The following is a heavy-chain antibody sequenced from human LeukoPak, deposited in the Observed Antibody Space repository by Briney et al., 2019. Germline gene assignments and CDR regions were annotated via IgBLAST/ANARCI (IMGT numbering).Heavy chain of an antibody. V-gene: IGHV1-69*04. D-gene: IGHD5-24*01. CDR1: GGTFSSYA. Sequence: SVKVSCKASGGTFSSYAISWVRQAPGQGLEWMGRIIPILGIANYAQKFQGRVTITADKSTSTAYMELSSLRSEDTAVYYCARDPRQGWLHMNLDYWGQGTLVTVSS. J-gene: IGHJ4*02. CDR2: IIPILGIA. CDR3: ARDPRQGWLHMNLDY.